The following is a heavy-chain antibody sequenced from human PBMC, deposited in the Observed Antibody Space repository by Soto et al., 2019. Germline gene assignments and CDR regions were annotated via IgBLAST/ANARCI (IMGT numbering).Heavy chain of an antibody. CDR2: IWYDGSNK. CDR3: ARDQGSTVASDDY. J-gene: IGHJ4*02. V-gene: IGHV3-33*01. CDR1: GGNFSSYG. Sequence: GGSLRLSSAASGGNFSSYGMHWVRQAPGKGLEWVAVIWYDGSNKYYADSVKGRFTISRDNSKNTLYLQMNSLRAEDTAVYYCARDQGSTVASDDYWGQGTLVTVSS. D-gene: IGHD4-17*01.